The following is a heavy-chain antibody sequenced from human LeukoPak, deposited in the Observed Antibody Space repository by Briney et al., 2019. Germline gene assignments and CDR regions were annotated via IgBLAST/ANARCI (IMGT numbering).Heavy chain of an antibody. V-gene: IGHV1-69*06. CDR3: ARDHVITFGGVIVWYYFDY. D-gene: IGHD3-16*02. CDR1: GGTFSSYA. J-gene: IGHJ4*02. CDR2: IIPIFGTA. Sequence: ASVKVSCKASGGTFSSYAISWVRQAPGQGLEWMGGIIPIFGTANYAQKFQGRVTITADKSTSTAYMELSSLRSEDTAVYYCARDHVITFGGVIVWYYFDYWGQGTLVTVSS.